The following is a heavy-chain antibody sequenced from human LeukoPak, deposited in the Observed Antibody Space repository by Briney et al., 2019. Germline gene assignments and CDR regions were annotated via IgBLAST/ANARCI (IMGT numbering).Heavy chain of an antibody. D-gene: IGHD3-10*01. Sequence: GGSLRLSCAASGFTSSSYGMHWVRQAPGKGLEWVAVISYDGSNKYYADSVKGRFTISRDNSKNTLYLQMNSLRAEDTAVYYCAKSGLYYYYYGMDVWGQGTTVTVSS. CDR3: AKSGLYYYYYGMDV. CDR2: ISYDGSNK. V-gene: IGHV3-30*18. J-gene: IGHJ6*02. CDR1: GFTSSSYG.